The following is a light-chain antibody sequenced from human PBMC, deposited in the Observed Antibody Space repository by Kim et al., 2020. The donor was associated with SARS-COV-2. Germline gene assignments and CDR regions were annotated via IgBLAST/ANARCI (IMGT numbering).Light chain of an antibody. Sequence: LSPVERATLSRRASQSVGNSLAWFQQKPGQAPRLLIFETSNRATGIPARFSGSGSGTAFTLTISSLEPEDFAVYYCQQRYNWPLTFGGGTKVDIK. CDR1: QSVGNS. V-gene: IGKV3-11*01. CDR2: ETS. CDR3: QQRYNWPLT. J-gene: IGKJ4*01.